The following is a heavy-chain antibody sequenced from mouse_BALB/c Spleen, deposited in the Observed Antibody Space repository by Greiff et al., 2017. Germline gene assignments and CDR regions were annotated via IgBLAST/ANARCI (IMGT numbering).Heavy chain of an antibody. D-gene: IGHD2-14*01. V-gene: IGHV5-6*01. CDR1: GFTFSSYG. Sequence: EVNVVESGGDLVKPGGSLKLSCAASGFTFSSYGMSWVRQTPDKRLEWVATISSGGSYTYYPDSVKGRFTISRDNAKNTLYLQMSSLKSEDTAMYYCARGVRRWYFDVWGAGTTVTVSS. CDR2: ISSGGSYT. CDR3: ARGVRRWYFDV. J-gene: IGHJ1*01.